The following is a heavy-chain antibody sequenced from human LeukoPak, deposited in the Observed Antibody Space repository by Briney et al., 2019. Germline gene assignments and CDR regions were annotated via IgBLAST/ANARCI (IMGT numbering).Heavy chain of an antibody. CDR1: GYTFTDYY. D-gene: IGHD2-2*01. Sequence: ASVKVSCKASGYTFTDYYMHWVRQAPGQGVEWMGWINPNDGDTNYAQKFQGRVTMTRDTSISTAHMEVSRLRSDDTAVYYCARANFLYCSSTTCLFDYWGQGTLVTVSS. CDR3: ARANFLYCSSTTCLFDY. CDR2: INPNDGDT. V-gene: IGHV1-2*02. J-gene: IGHJ4*02.